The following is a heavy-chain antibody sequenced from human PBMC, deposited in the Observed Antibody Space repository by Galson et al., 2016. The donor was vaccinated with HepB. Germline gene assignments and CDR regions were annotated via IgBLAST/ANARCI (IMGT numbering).Heavy chain of an antibody. Sequence: SVKVSCKASGGTFSSYAISWVRQAPGQGLEWMGGIIPIFDTANYTQKFQGRVTITADKSTSTAHMELRSLRSEDTAVYYCARGLPIAAAGTEYFQRWGQGTLVTVSS. V-gene: IGHV1-69*06. CDR3: ARGLPIAAAGTEYFQR. D-gene: IGHD6-13*01. CDR1: GGTFSSYA. CDR2: IIPIFDTA. J-gene: IGHJ1*01.